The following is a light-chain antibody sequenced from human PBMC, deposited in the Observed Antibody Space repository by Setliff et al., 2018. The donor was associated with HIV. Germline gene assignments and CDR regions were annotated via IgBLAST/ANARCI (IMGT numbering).Light chain of an antibody. J-gene: IGLJ1*01. Sequence: QSVLTQPASVSGSPGQSITISCTGTSSDIGSYNFVSWYQQYPGKAPKLMIYEVNNRPSGVSPRFSGSKSGNTASLNISGLQSEDEADYYCSSYTVSNALYVFGPGTKVTV. V-gene: IGLV2-14*01. CDR1: SSDIGSYNF. CDR2: EVN. CDR3: SSYTVSNALYV.